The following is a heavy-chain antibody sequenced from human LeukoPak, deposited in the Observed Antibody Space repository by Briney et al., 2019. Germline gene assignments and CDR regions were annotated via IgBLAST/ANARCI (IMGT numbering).Heavy chain of an antibody. CDR1: GFTFSSYS. J-gene: IGHJ4*02. D-gene: IGHD3-10*01. V-gene: IGHV3-21*01. Sequence: KSGGSLRLSCAASGFTFSSYSMNWVRQAPGKGLEWVSSISSSSSYIYYADSVKGRFTISRDNAKNSLYLQMNSLRAEDTAVYYCARGPFASGSYSLYGYGSVFDYWGQGTLVTVSS. CDR2: ISSSSSYI. CDR3: ARGPFASGSYSLYGYGSVFDY.